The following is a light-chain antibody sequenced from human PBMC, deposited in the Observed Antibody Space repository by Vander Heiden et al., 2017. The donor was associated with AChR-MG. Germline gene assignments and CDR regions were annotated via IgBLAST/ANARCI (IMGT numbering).Light chain of an antibody. CDR2: LGS. V-gene: IGKV2-28*01. Sequence: DLVMTQSPLSLPVTPGEPASISCRSSQSLLHSNGYNYLDWYLQKPGQSPQLLIYLGSNRASGVPDRFRGSGSGTDFTLKISRVEAEDVGVYYCMQALQTSITFGQGTRLEIK. CDR1: QSLLHSNGYNY. CDR3: MQALQTSIT. J-gene: IGKJ5*01.